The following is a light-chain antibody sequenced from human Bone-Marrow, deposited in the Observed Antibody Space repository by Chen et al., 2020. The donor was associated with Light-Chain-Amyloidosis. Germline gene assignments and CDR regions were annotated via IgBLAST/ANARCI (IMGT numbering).Light chain of an antibody. CDR3: QQYYSTPYT. CDR1: QSVLYSSNNKNY. Sequence: DIVMTQSPDSLAVSLGERATINCKSSQSVLYSSNNKNYLAWYQQKPGQPPKLLIYWASTRASGVPDRCSGSESGTDFTLTISSLQAEDVAVYYCQQYYSTPYTFGQGTKLEIK. J-gene: IGKJ2*01. CDR2: WAS. V-gene: IGKV4-1*01.